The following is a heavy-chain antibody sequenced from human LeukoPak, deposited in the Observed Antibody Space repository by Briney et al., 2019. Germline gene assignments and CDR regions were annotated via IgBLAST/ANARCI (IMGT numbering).Heavy chain of an antibody. CDR2: FSPNSGGT. CDR3: VRGGHYCSGVNCYGTDY. D-gene: IGHD2-15*01. V-gene: IGHV1-2*06. J-gene: IGHJ4*02. Sequence: ASVKVSCTASGYTFTGYYIHWVRQAPGQGLEWMGRFSPNSGGTNSAQKFQARVTMTRDTSISTAYMELNGLTSDDTAVYYCVRGGHYCSGVNCYGTDYWGQGTLVTVSS. CDR1: GYTFTGYY.